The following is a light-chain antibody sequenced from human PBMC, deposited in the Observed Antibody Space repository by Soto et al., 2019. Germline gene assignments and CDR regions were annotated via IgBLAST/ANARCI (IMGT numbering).Light chain of an antibody. Sequence: QLVLTQPPSVSGAPGQRVTISCTGSSSNIGAGYDVHWYQQRPGAAPKLLISANINRPSGVPDRFSGSKSGTSASLAITGLQADDEGDYYCQSYDSTLSARYVFRTGTKLTVL. CDR2: ANI. CDR1: SSNIGAGYD. CDR3: QSYDSTLSARYV. V-gene: IGLV1-40*01. J-gene: IGLJ1*01.